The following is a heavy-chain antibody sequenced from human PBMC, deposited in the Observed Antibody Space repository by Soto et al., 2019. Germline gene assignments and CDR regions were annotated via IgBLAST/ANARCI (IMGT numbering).Heavy chain of an antibody. Sequence: PSETLSLTCTVSGGSINSNNYYWAWIRQPPGKGLAWIASIYYDGSTYYNPSLKSRVTISIDTSKNQFSLRLRSVTAADTAIYYCAKVVVAATRHTDFASWGQGTLVTVSS. CDR2: IYYDGST. D-gene: IGHD2-15*01. CDR3: AKVVVAATRHTDFAS. V-gene: IGHV4-39*01. CDR1: GGSINSNNYY. J-gene: IGHJ4*02.